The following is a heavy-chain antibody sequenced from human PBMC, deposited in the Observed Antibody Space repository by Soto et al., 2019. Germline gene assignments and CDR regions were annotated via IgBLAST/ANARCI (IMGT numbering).Heavy chain of an antibody. CDR3: AREQGNYYDSSGYSNNWFDP. V-gene: IGHV1-69*13. J-gene: IGHJ5*02. CDR2: IIPIFGTA. Sequence: SVKVSCKASGGTFSSYAISWVRQAPGQGLEWMGGIIPIFGTANYAQKFQGRVTITADESTSTAYMELSSLRSEDTAVYYCAREQGNYYDSSGYSNNWFDPWGQGTLVTVSS. D-gene: IGHD3-22*01. CDR1: GGTFSSYA.